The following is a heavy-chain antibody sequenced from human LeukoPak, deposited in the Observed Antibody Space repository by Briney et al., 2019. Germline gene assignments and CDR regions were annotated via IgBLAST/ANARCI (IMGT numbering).Heavy chain of an antibody. J-gene: IGHJ5*02. D-gene: IGHD1-26*01. CDR1: GFTFSSYE. CDR2: ISSSGSTI. CDR3: AKGMSGSSPYNWFDP. V-gene: IGHV3-48*03. Sequence: GGSLRLSCAASGFTFSSYEMNWVRQAPGKGLEWVSYISSSGSTIYYADSVKGRFTISRDNAKNTLFLQMNSLRAEDSAVYYCAKGMSGSSPYNWFDPWGQGTLVTVSS.